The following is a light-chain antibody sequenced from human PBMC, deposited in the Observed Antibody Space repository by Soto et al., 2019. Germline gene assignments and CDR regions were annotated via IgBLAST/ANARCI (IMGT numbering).Light chain of an antibody. CDR3: QQYYTTPHT. CDR2: WAS. J-gene: IGKJ1*01. CDR1: QNVLSTSNNRNY. V-gene: IGKV4-1*01. Sequence: DIVMTQSPDSLAVSLGERATINCKSSQNVLSTSNNRNYLAWYQHKPGQPPQLLVAWASTRDSAVPDRFSCSGSGTDFTLTISSLQAEDAAVYYCQQYYTTPHTFGQGTKVEI.